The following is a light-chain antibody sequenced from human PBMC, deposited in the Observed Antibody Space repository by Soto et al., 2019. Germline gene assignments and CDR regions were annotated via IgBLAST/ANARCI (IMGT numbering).Light chain of an antibody. V-gene: IGKV1-39*01. CDR1: QSIRSS. CDR3: QQSYSTPRT. Sequence: DIQMTQSPSSLSASVGDRVTITCRASQSIRSSLNWYQQKPGKAPKLLIYAASSLQSGVPSRFSGSGSGTDFTLTISSLQPEDPATYYCQQSYSTPRTFGPGTKVDIK. J-gene: IGKJ3*01. CDR2: AAS.